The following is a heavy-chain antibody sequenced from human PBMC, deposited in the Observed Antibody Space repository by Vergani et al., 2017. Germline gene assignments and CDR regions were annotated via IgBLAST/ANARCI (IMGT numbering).Heavy chain of an antibody. CDR3: AKTPSGLREDY. V-gene: IGHV3-23*04. J-gene: IGHJ4*02. CDR1: GGTFSSYA. CDR2: ISGSGGST. Sequence: VQLVQSGAEVKKPGSSVKVSCKASGGTFSSYAISWVRQAPGKGLEWVSAISGSGGSTYYADSVKGRFTISRDNSKNTLYLQMNSLRAEDTAVYYCAKTPSGLREDYWGQGTLVTVSS. D-gene: IGHD1-1*01.